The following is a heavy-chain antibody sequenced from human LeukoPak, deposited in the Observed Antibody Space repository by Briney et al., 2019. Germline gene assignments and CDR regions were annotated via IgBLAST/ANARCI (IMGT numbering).Heavy chain of an antibody. CDR3: AREDSSGSFGP. V-gene: IGHV4-39*01. CDR2: IYYSGST. J-gene: IGHJ5*02. Sequence: SETLSPTCTVSGGSISSSSYYWGWIRQPPGKGLEWIGSIYYSGSTYYNPSLKSRVTISVDTSKNQFSLKLSSVTAADTAVYYCAREDSSGSFGPWGQGTLVTVSS. CDR1: GGSISSSSYY. D-gene: IGHD3-22*01.